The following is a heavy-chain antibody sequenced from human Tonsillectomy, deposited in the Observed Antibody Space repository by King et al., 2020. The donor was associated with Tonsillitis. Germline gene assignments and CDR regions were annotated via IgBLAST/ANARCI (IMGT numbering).Heavy chain of an antibody. D-gene: IGHD3-22*01. CDR3: ARDQSPGDSSGYLNY. Sequence: QLVQSGGGVVQPGRSLRLSCAASGFTFSSYAIHWVRQAPGKGLEWVAVISYDGSNKYYADSVRGRFTISRDYSKNKLYLQMNSLRAVDTAVYYCARDQSPGDSSGYLNYWGQGTLVTVSS. CDR1: GFTFSSYA. CDR2: ISYDGSNK. V-gene: IGHV3-30-3*01. J-gene: IGHJ4*02.